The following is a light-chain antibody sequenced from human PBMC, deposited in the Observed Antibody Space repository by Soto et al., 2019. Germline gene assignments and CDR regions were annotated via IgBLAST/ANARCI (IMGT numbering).Light chain of an antibody. Sequence: DIQMAQSPSSLSASVGDRVTITCWASQPITKYLNWYRHKPGQAPKLLIHSTSTLESGVSSRFSGSGSGTDFILTVSSLQPEDFATFYCQQSHRRPWTFGQGTRVEI. CDR3: QQSHRRPWT. V-gene: IGKV1-39*01. J-gene: IGKJ1*01. CDR1: QPITKY. CDR2: STS.